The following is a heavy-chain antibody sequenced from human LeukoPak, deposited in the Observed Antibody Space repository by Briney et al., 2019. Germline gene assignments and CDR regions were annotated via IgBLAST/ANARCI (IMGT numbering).Heavy chain of an antibody. CDR3: ARDHYDRDHYDSSGYPY. J-gene: IGHJ4*02. CDR2: ISDDGSNK. V-gene: IGHV3-30-3*01. D-gene: IGHD3-22*01. Sequence: PGGSLRLSCAASGFTFSSHGMHWVRQAPGKWLEWVAVISDDGSNKYYVESVKGRFTISRDNSKNTLYLQMNSLRAEDTAVYYCARDHYDRDHYDSSGYPYWGQGTLVTVSS. CDR1: GFTFSSHG.